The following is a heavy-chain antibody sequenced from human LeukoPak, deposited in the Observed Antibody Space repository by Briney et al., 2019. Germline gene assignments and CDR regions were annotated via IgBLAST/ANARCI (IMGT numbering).Heavy chain of an antibody. J-gene: IGHJ3*01. CDR1: GGSISSSTYY. CDR2: IYYSGST. V-gene: IGHV4-39*01. Sequence: PSETLSLTCTVSGGSISSSTYYWGWIRQPPGKGLEWIGSIYYSGSTYNNPSLKSRVTIFVDTSKNQFSLKLCSVTATDTAVYCCARTYGDYDGAFDVWGQGTMVTVSS. D-gene: IGHD4-17*01. CDR3: ARTYGDYDGAFDV.